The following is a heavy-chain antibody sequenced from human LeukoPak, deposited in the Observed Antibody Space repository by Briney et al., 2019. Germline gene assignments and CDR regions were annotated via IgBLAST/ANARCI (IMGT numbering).Heavy chain of an antibody. CDR1: GGTFSSYA. Sequence: GASVKVSCKASGGTFSSYAISWVRQAPGKGLEWMGGFDPEDGETIYAQKFQGRVTMTEDTSTDTAYMELSSLRSEDTAVYYCATVSCSSTSCSGDAFDIWGQGTMVTVSS. CDR2: FDPEDGET. CDR3: ATVSCSSTSCSGDAFDI. J-gene: IGHJ3*02. V-gene: IGHV1-24*01. D-gene: IGHD2-2*01.